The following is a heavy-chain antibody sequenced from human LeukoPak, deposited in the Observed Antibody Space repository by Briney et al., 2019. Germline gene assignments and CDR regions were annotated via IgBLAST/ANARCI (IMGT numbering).Heavy chain of an antibody. CDR3: ARAWDSSGYYSLHFDY. V-gene: IGHV1-18*01. CDR1: GYTFTSYG. Sequence: ASVKVSCKASGYTFTSYGISWVRQAPGQGLEWMGWISAYNGNTNYAQKLQGRVTMTTDTPTSTAYMELRSLRSDDTAVYYCARAWDSSGYYSLHFDYWGQGTLVTVSS. CDR2: ISAYNGNT. J-gene: IGHJ4*02. D-gene: IGHD3-22*01.